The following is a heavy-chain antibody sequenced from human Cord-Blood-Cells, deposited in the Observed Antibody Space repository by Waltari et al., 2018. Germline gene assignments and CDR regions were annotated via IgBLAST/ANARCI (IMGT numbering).Heavy chain of an antibody. Sequence: QVQLVQSGAEVKKPGSSVKVSCKASGGTFSSYAISWVRQAPGQGLEWMGGILPIFGTANYAQKFPGRVTITADESTSTAYMELSSLRSEDTAVYYCASRAAAGSTLHAEYFQHWGQGTLVTVSS. D-gene: IGHD6-13*01. V-gene: IGHV1-69*01. J-gene: IGHJ1*01. CDR2: ILPIFGTA. CDR1: GGTFSSYA. CDR3: ASRAAAGSTLHAEYFQH.